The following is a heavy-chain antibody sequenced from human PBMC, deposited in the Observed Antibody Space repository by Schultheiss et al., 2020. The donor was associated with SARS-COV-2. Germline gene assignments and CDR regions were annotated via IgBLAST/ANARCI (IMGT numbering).Heavy chain of an antibody. CDR1: GFTFTSSA. D-gene: IGHD6-6*01. CDR3: ARGPGSSSDYFQH. J-gene: IGHJ1*01. Sequence: SVKVSCKASGFTFTSSAMQWVRQARGQRLEWIGWIVVGSGNTNYAQKFQERVTITRDMSTSTAYMELSSLGSEDTAVYYCARGPGSSSDYFQHWGQGTLVTVSS. CDR2: IVVGSGNT. V-gene: IGHV1-58*02.